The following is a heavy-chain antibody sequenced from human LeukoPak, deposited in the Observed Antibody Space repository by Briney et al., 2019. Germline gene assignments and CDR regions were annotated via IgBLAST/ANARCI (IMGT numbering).Heavy chain of an antibody. D-gene: IGHD3-3*01. V-gene: IGHV1-2*02. CDR2: INPNSGGT. J-gene: IGHJ4*02. Sequence: GASVKVSCKASGYTFTGYYMHWVRQAPGQGLEWMGWINPNSGGTNYAQKFQGRVTMTRDTSISTAYMELSRLRAEDTAVYYCARRDFWSGYFDYWGQGTLVTVSS. CDR3: ARRDFWSGYFDY. CDR1: GYTFTGYY.